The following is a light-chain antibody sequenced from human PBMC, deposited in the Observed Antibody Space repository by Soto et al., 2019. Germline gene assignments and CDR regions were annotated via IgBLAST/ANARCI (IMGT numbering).Light chain of an antibody. CDR3: QQYNNWPRT. CDR2: GAS. J-gene: IGKJ1*01. Sequence: VVLTQSPGTLSLSPGETATLSCRASQTVSSTYLAWYQHKPGRAPRLLIDGASSRAADIPARFSGSGSGTEFTLTISSLQSEDFAVYYCQQYNNWPRTFGQGTKVDI. CDR1: QTVSSTY. V-gene: IGKV3D-15*01.